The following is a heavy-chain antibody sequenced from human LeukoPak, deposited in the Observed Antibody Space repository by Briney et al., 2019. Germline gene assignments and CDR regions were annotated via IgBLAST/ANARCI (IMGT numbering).Heavy chain of an antibody. CDR1: GYTFTSYH. J-gene: IGHJ4*02. CDR2: INLSGGST. D-gene: IGHD2-8*01. CDR3: ARDYVDDIPMIKDY. V-gene: IGHV1-46*01. Sequence: GASVKVSCKASGYTFTSYHTHWVRQAPGQGLEWMGLINLSGGSTTYAQRFQGRVTLTRDTSTSTVYMELSSLRSEDTAVYYCARDYVDDIPMIKDYWGQGTLVTVSS.